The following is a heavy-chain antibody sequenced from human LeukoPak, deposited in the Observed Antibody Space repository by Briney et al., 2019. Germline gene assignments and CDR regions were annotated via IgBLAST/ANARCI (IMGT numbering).Heavy chain of an antibody. CDR3: ARGYSYGFNWFDP. Sequence: SETLSLTCAVYGGSFSGYYWSWIRQPPGKGLEWIGEINHSGSTNYNPSLKSRVTISVDTSKNQFSLKLSSVTAADTAVYYCARGYSYGFNWFDPWGQEPWSPSPQ. J-gene: IGHJ5*02. D-gene: IGHD5-18*01. CDR2: INHSGST. CDR1: GGSFSGYY. V-gene: IGHV4-34*01.